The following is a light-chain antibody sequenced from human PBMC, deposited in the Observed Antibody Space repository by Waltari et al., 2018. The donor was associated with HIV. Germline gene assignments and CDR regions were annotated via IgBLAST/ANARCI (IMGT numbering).Light chain of an antibody. CDR1: QRINSW. CDR3: QQYNRYSWT. V-gene: IGKV1-5*03. CDR2: KAS. J-gene: IGKJ1*01. Sequence: DIQMTQSPSTLSASVGDRVTITCRASQRINSWLAWYQQKPGAAPKLLIYKASNLESGVPSRFSGSGFGTEFTLTISSLQPDDFATYYCQQYNRYSWTFGQGTKVDIK.